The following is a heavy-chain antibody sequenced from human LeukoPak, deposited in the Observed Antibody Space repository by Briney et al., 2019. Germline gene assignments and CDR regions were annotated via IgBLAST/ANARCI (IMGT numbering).Heavy chain of an antibody. Sequence: GASVKVSCKASGYTFTSYYMHWVRQAPGQGLEWMGIINPSGGSTSYAQKFQGRVAMTRDTSTSTVYMELSSLRSEDTVVYYCARDQTTGADYYYCGMDVWGQGTTVTVSS. CDR2: INPSGGST. V-gene: IGHV1-46*01. J-gene: IGHJ6*02. CDR1: GYTFTSYY. D-gene: IGHD1-14*01. CDR3: ARDQTTGADYYYCGMDV.